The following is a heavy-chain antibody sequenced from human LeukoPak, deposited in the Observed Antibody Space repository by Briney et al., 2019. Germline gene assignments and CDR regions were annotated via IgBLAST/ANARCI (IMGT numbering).Heavy chain of an antibody. V-gene: IGHV3-74*01. J-gene: IGHJ6*04. Sequence: GGSLRLSCAASGFNVNTDFMRWIRQVPGKGLVWVSRIDTDGKTTTYADSVKGRFTISRDNAKNSLHLQMNTLRAEDTSVYYCARVWGPKPDLPAINNRFHYPTDVWVKGTTVTASS. D-gene: IGHD1-14*01. CDR1: GFNVNTDF. CDR3: ARVWGPKPDLPAINNRFHYPTDV. CDR2: IDTDGKTT.